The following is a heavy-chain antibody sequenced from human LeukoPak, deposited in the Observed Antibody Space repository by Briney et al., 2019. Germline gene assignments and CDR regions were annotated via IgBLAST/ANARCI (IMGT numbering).Heavy chain of an antibody. Sequence: PGGSLRLSCAVSGFTISRNAMIRVRQAPGKGLEWVSAISVSGGSTYYADSVKGRFTISRDNSKNTLYLQMNSLRAEDTAVYYCAKDLGNNFDYWGQGTLVTVSS. V-gene: IGHV3-23*01. CDR2: ISVSGGST. D-gene: IGHD4-23*01. CDR3: AKDLGNNFDY. CDR1: GFTISRNA. J-gene: IGHJ4*02.